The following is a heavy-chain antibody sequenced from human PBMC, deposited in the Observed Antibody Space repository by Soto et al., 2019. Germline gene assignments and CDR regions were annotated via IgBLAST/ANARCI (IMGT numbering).Heavy chain of an antibody. CDR3: ARGLGTSNVLRFLEWLNY. D-gene: IGHD3-3*01. Sequence: QVQLVQSGAEVKKPGASVKVSCKASGYTFTSYDINWVRQATGQGLEWMGWMNPNSGNTGYAQKFQGRVTMTRNTSISTAYMELSSLRSEDTAVYYCARGLGTSNVLRFLEWLNYWGQGTLVTVSS. CDR2: MNPNSGNT. V-gene: IGHV1-8*01. J-gene: IGHJ4*02. CDR1: GYTFTSYD.